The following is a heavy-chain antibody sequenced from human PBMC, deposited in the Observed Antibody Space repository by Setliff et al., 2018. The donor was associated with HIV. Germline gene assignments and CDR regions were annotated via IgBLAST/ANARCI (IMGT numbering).Heavy chain of an antibody. CDR2: ISSTGAII. CDR1: GFTFSTSE. V-gene: IGHV3-48*03. J-gene: IGHJ4*02. Sequence: PGGSLRLSCAAAGFTFSTSEMNWVRQAPGKGLEWISYISSTGAIIYYADSVRGRFTISRDNAKNSVYLQMNSLRADDTALYYCAREFVALGNHFDKWGQGTLGTVSS. CDR3: AREFVALGNHFDK.